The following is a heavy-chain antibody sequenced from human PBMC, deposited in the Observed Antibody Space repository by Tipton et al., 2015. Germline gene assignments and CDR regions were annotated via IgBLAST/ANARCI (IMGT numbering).Heavy chain of an antibody. CDR2: INDSGKS. J-gene: IGHJ4*02. Sequence: TLSLTCAVSGESFSKYYWSWIRQSPGKGLEWIGEINDSGKSNYNPSLKSRVTISVDTSKSQFFLKLTSVIAADTAVYFCACGSPRGQLDYWGQGTLVTVSS. CDR3: ACGSPRGQLDY. V-gene: IGHV4-34*01. D-gene: IGHD3-10*01. CDR1: GESFSKYY.